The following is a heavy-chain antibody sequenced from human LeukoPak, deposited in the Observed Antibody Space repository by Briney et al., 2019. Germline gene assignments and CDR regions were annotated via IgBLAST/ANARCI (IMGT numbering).Heavy chain of an antibody. J-gene: IGHJ4*02. D-gene: IGHD1-26*01. CDR3: ARATKWYFDY. CDR1: GYSISSGYY. V-gene: IGHV4-38-2*02. CDR2: IYQSGST. Sequence: SETLSLTCTVSGYSISSGYYWGWIRQPPGKGLEWIGSIYQSGSTYYNPSLKSRVTISVDTSKNQFSLKLSSVTAADTAVYYCARATKWYFDYWGQGTLVTVSS.